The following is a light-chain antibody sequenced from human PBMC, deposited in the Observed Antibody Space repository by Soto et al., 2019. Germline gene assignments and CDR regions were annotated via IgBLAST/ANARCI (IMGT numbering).Light chain of an antibody. CDR1: SYNIGSNT. J-gene: IGLJ1*01. CDR2: SNN. V-gene: IGLV1-44*01. Sequence: SVLTQPRSASVTPGQRVTISCSGSSYNIGSNTVNWYQQLPGTAPKLLIYSNNQRPSGVPDRFSGSKSGTSASLAISGLQSEDEADYYCAAWDDSLNGLVFGTGTKVTVL. CDR3: AAWDDSLNGLV.